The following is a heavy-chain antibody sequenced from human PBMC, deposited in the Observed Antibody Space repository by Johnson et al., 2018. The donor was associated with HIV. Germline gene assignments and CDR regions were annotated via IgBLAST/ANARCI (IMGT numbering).Heavy chain of an antibody. D-gene: IGHD5-18*01. Sequence: QVQLVESGGGVVQPGRSLRLSCAASGFTFSNYGMHWVRQAPGKWLEWVAVISYDGSNKYYADSVKGRFTISRDNSKNTLYLQMNSLRTEDTAVFYCAKLIPSYDLPPDAFDIWGQGTMVTVSS. CDR2: ISYDGSNK. CDR3: AKLIPSYDLPPDAFDI. J-gene: IGHJ3*02. CDR1: GFTFSNYG. V-gene: IGHV3-30*18.